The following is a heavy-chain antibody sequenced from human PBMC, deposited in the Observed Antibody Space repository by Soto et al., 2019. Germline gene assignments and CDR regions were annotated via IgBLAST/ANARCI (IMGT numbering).Heavy chain of an antibody. J-gene: IGHJ6*02. V-gene: IGHV3-30*18. D-gene: IGHD2-2*01. CDR2: ISYDGSNK. Sequence: QVQLVESGGGVVQPGRSLRLSCAASGFTFSSYGMHWVRQAPGKGLEWVAVISYDGSNKYYADSVKGRFTISRDNSKNPLYLQMTSLRAEDTAVYYCAKEVVVLVPAAPPGMDVWGQGTTVTVSS. CDR3: AKEVVVLVPAAPPGMDV. CDR1: GFTFSSYG.